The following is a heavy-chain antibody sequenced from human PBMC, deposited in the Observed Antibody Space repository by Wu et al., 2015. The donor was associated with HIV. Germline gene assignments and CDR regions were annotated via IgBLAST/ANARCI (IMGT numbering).Heavy chain of an antibody. J-gene: IGHJ5*02. D-gene: IGHD2-2*02. CDR3: ARDRRLSRLYAYNWFDP. CDR1: GYTFTGYY. CDR2: INPNSGGT. Sequence: QVQLVQSGAEVKKPGASVKVSCKASGYTFTGYYMHWVRQAPGQGLEWMGWINPNSGGTNYAQKFRGRVTMTRDTSISTAYMELSRLRSDDTAVYYCARDRRLSRLYAYNWFDPWGQGTLVTVSS. V-gene: IGHV1-2*02.